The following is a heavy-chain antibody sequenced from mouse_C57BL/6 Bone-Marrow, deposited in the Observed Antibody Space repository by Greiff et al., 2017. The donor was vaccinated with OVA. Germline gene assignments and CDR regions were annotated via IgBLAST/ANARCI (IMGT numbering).Heavy chain of an antibody. V-gene: IGHV1-61*01. J-gene: IGHJ2*01. CDR2: IYPSDSET. CDR1: GYTFTSYW. Sequence: VQLQQPGAELVRPGSSVKLSCKDSGYTFTSYWMDWVKQRPGQGLEWIGNIYPSDSETHYNQKFKDKATLTVDKSSSTAYMRLSSLTSEDSAVYYCVYLHYYGSSPDYWGQGTTLTVSS. D-gene: IGHD1-1*01. CDR3: VYLHYYGSSPDY.